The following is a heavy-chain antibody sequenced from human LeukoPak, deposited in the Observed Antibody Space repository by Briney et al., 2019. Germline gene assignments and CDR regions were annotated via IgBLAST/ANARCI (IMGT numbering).Heavy chain of an antibody. CDR3: ASTNYDFWSGYSGYYYYYMDV. V-gene: IGHV1-2*02. Sequence: ASVKVSCKASGYTFTGYYMHWVRQAPGQGLEWMGWINPNSGGTNYAQKFQGRVTMTRDTSISTAYMELSRLRSDDTAVYYCASTNYDFWSGYSGYYYYYMDVWGKGTTVTVSS. D-gene: IGHD3-3*01. CDR2: INPNSGGT. CDR1: GYTFTGYY. J-gene: IGHJ6*03.